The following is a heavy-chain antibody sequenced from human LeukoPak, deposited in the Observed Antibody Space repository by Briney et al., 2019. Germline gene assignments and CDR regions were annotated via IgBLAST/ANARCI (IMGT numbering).Heavy chain of an antibody. V-gene: IGHV3-23*01. CDR2: ISGSGGST. D-gene: IGHD2-15*01. CDR3: AKDLVSDIVAVVAATLGIAFDY. J-gene: IGHJ4*02. Sequence: GSLRLSCAASGFTFSSYAMSWVRQAPGKGLEWVSAISGSGGSTYYADSVKGRFTISRDNSKNTLYLQMNSLRAEDTAVYYCAKDLVSDIVAVVAATLGIAFDYWGQGTLVTVSS. CDR1: GFTFSSYA.